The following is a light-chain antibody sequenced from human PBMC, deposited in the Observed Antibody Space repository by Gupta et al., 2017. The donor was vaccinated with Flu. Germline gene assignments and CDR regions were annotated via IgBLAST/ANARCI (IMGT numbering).Light chain of an antibody. Sequence: DIKMTKSPSSLSASVRDRVTITCRSSQDIGNDLSWYQQKAGTAPKRLIFGASSLHSGVPSRFSGSGSGRQFTLTISSLQPEDSTTYYCLQHLLYPWTFGQGTKVEIK. CDR3: LQHLLYPWT. CDR2: GAS. CDR1: QDIGND. J-gene: IGKJ1*01. V-gene: IGKV1-17*01.